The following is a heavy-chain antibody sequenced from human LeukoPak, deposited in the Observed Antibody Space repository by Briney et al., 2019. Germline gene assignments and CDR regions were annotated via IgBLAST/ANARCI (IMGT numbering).Heavy chain of an antibody. D-gene: IGHD1-26*01. CDR3: AKTKGVVGATLGAFDI. J-gene: IGHJ3*02. Sequence: GRSLRLSCAASGFTFSSYGMHWVRQAPGKGLEWVAVISYDGSNKYYADSVKGRFTISRDNSKNTLYLQMNSLRAEDTAVYYCAKTKGVVGATLGAFDIWGQGTMVTVSS. CDR2: ISYDGSNK. V-gene: IGHV3-30*18. CDR1: GFTFSSYG.